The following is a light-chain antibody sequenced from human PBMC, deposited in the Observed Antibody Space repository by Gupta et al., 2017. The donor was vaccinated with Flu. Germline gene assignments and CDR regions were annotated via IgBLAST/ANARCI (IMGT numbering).Light chain of an antibody. CDR2: EGN. CDR3: CSYANSSTYV. Sequence: QSALTQPASVSGAPGQSITISCTGTNSDVGSYKFVSWYQQHPDKAPKLIMYEGNKRPSGVSDRFSGSKSGNTASLTISGLQAEDEADYFCCSYANSSTYVFGSGTKVSVL. V-gene: IGLV2-23*01. J-gene: IGLJ1*01. CDR1: NSDVGSYKF.